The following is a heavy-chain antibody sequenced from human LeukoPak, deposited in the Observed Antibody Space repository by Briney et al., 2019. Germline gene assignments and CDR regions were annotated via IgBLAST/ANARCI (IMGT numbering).Heavy chain of an antibody. V-gene: IGHV1-2*02. CDR3: ARVRGNWGFWFDP. CDR1: VYTFTGYY. J-gene: IGHJ5*02. CDR2: INPNSGGT. Sequence: SSVKVSCKASVYTFTGYYMHWVRQAPGQGLEWMGWINPNSGGTNYAQKFQGRVTMTRDTSISTAYMELSTLRSDDTAVYYCARVRGNWGFWFDPWCWGTRVTVSS. D-gene: IGHD7-27*01.